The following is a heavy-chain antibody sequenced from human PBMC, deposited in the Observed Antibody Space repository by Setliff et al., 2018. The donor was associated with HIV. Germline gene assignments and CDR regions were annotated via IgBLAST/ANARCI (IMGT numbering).Heavy chain of an antibody. D-gene: IGHD1-1*01. CDR3: ARGRASYNVFDI. Sequence: ASVKVSCKASGGSFSSYGLSWVRQAPGQGLEWMGGIMPIFGTANYAPRFQGRVTITADESTSTVYMELSSLRSEDSAVYYCARGRASYNVFDIWGQGTMVTVSS. J-gene: IGHJ3*02. CDR1: GGSFSSYG. V-gene: IGHV1-69*13. CDR2: IMPIFGTA.